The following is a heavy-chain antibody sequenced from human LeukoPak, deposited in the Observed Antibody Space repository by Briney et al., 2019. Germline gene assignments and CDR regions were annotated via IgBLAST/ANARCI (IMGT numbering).Heavy chain of an antibody. V-gene: IGHV1-69*06. CDR3: ARGILWFGEDYYGMDV. J-gene: IGHJ6*04. D-gene: IGHD3-10*01. CDR2: IIPIFGTA. Sequence: SVKVSCKASGSTFSSYAISWVRQAPGQGLEWMRGIIPIFGTANYAQKFQGRVTITADKSTSTAYMELSSLRSEDTAVYYCARGILWFGEDYYGMDVWGKGTTVTVSS. CDR1: GSTFSSYA.